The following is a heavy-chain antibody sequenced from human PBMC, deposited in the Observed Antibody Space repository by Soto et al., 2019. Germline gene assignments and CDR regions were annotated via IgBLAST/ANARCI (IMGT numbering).Heavy chain of an antibody. CDR3: AGGRGSSWYRDYYYYGMDV. Sequence: PSETLSLTCAVYGGSFSVYYWSWIRHPPGKGLEWIGEINHSGSTNYNPSLKSRVTISVDTSKNQFSLKLSSVTAADTAVYYCAGGRGSSWYRDYYYYGMDVWGQGTTVTAP. CDR2: INHSGST. V-gene: IGHV4-34*01. CDR1: GGSFSVYY. D-gene: IGHD6-13*01. J-gene: IGHJ6*02.